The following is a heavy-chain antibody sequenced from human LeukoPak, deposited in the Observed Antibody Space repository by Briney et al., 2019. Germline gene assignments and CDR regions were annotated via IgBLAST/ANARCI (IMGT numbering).Heavy chain of an antibody. CDR1: GFTFSSYA. CDR3: AKDDEGLLWFGGFDY. J-gene: IGHJ4*02. Sequence: GGSLRLSCAASGFTFSSYAMSWVRQAPGKGLEWVSAISGSGGSTYYADSVKGRFTISRDNSKNTLYLQMNSLRAEDTAVYYCAKDDEGLLWFGGFDYWGQGTLVTVSS. CDR2: ISGSGGST. V-gene: IGHV3-23*01. D-gene: IGHD3-10*01.